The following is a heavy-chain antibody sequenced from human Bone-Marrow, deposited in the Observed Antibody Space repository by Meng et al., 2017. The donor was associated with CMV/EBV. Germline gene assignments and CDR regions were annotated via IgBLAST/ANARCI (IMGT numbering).Heavy chain of an antibody. V-gene: IGHV4-34*01. CDR2: INHSGST. D-gene: IGHD3-10*01. Sequence: GSLRLSCAVYGGSFSGYYWSWIRQPPGKGLEWIGEINHSGSTNYNPSLKSRVTISVDTSKNQFSLKLSSVTAADTAVYYCARVLVVRGVIITNYYYYYGMDVWGQGTTVTVSS. CDR1: GGSFSGYY. CDR3: ARVLVVRGVIITNYYYYYGMDV. J-gene: IGHJ6*02.